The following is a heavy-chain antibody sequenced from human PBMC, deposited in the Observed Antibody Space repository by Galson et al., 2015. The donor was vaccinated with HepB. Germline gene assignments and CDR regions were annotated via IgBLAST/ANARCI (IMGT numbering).Heavy chain of an antibody. CDR2: IRYDEYEY. CDR1: GFSFSDYW. V-gene: IGHV3-7*03. Sequence: SLRLSCAASGFSFSDYWLSWIRQAPGKRPEWVANIRYDEYEYYYADFVKGRFTISRDNARNSVFLQMSSLRRDDTAVYYCVRDRTYKGGNFFDFWGQGALVTVSP. D-gene: IGHD3-10*01. CDR3: VRDRTYKGGNFFDF. J-gene: IGHJ4*02.